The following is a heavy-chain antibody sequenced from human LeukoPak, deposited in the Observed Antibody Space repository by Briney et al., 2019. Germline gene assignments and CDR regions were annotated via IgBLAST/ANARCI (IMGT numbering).Heavy chain of an antibody. CDR1: GFTFSSYG. Sequence: GGSLRLSCAASGFTFSSYGMHWVRQAPGKGLEWEAVIWYDGSNKYYADSVKGRFTISRDNSKNTLYLQMNSLRAEDTAVYYCAKVLLREGDSSGFDYWGQGTLVTVSS. D-gene: IGHD3-22*01. J-gene: IGHJ4*02. CDR3: AKVLLREGDSSGFDY. V-gene: IGHV3-33*06. CDR2: IWYDGSNK.